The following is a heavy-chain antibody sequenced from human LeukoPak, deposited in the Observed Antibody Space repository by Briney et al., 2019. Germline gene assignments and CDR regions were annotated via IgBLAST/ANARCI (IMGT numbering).Heavy chain of an antibody. J-gene: IGHJ4*02. V-gene: IGHV3-30*02. CDR1: GFVFDTHD. CDR3: AKPSGSGVDY. CDR2: IRSDGYHT. D-gene: IGHD1-26*01. Sequence: GGSLRLSCGASGFVFDTHDVHWVRQAPGKGLEWVAFIRSDGYHTYYADSVKGRFTIIRDNSKNTLYLQMNRLTVEDMALYYCAKPSGSGVDYWGRGTRVTVSS.